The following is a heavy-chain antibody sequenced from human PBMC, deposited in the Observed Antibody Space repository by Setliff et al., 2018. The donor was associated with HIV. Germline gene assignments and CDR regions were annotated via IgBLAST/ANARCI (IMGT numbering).Heavy chain of an antibody. CDR2: INEDGSIT. V-gene: IGHV3-74*03. D-gene: IGHD3-10*01. CDR3: ARGYYGSDLQNAMDV. CDR1: GFTFSNYW. J-gene: IGHJ6*02. Sequence: GGSLRLSCVVSGFTFSNYWMNWVRQAPGKGLVWVSRINEDGSITTYADSGKGRFTISRDNAKNTLYLKMDSLRGEDTAVYYCARGYYGSDLQNAMDVWGQGTTVTVSS.